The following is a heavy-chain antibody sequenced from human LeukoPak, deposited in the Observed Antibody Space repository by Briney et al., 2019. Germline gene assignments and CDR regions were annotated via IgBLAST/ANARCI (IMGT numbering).Heavy chain of an antibody. CDR3: ARQGCSGGRCWYFDY. Sequence: SETLSLTCTVSGGSISSYYWNWIRQPPGKGLEWIGYIYYSGSTNYNPSLNSRVTISVDTSKNQFSLKLSSVTAADTAVYYCARQGCSGGRCWYFDYWGQGTLVTVSS. V-gene: IGHV4-59*08. CDR1: GGSISSYY. D-gene: IGHD2-15*01. J-gene: IGHJ4*02. CDR2: IYYSGST.